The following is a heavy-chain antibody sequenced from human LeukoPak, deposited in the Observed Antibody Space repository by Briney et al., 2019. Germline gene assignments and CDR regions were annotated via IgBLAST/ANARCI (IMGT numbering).Heavy chain of an antibody. V-gene: IGHV4-34*01. D-gene: IGHD3-10*01. Sequence: PSETLSVTCAVYGGSFSGYYWSWIRQPPGKGLEWIGEINHSGSTNYNPSLKSRVTISVDTSKNQFSLKLSSVTAADTAVYYCARPMVRGVIITLNNWFDPWGQGTLVTVSS. CDR3: ARPMVRGVIITLNNWFDP. CDR2: INHSGST. CDR1: GGSFSGYY. J-gene: IGHJ5*02.